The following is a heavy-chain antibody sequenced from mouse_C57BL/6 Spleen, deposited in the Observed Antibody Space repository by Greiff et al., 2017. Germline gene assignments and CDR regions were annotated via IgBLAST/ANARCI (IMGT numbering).Heavy chain of an antibody. J-gene: IGHJ2*01. CDR2: INPSSGYT. CDR3: ASDGSSYGYFDY. CDR1: GYTFTSYT. Sequence: VQLQQSGAELARPGASVKMSCKASGYTFTSYTMHWVKQRPGQGLEWIGYINPSSGYTKYNQKFKDKATLTADKSSSTAYMQLSSLTSEDSAVYYCASDGSSYGYFDYWGQGTTLTVSS. D-gene: IGHD1-1*01. V-gene: IGHV1-4*01.